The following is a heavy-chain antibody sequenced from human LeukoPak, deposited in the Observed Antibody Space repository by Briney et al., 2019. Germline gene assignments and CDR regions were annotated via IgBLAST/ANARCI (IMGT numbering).Heavy chain of an antibody. CDR3: ARVKQWLVPALDYFDY. CDR2: ISSSSSYI. Sequence: GGSLRLSCAASGFTFSSYSMNWVRQAPGKGLEWVSSISSSSSYIYYADSVKGRFTISRDNAKNSLYLQMNSLRAEDTAVYYCARVKQWLVPALDYFDYWGQGTLVTVSS. D-gene: IGHD6-19*01. CDR1: GFTFSSYS. J-gene: IGHJ4*02. V-gene: IGHV3-21*01.